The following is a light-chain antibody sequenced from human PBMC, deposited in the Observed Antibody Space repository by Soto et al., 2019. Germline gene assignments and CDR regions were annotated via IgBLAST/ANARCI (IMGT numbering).Light chain of an antibody. V-gene: IGKV3-11*01. CDR1: QSVSSY. Sequence: EIVLTQSPATLSLSPGERATLSCRASQSVSSYLAWYQQKPGQAPRLLIYDASNRATGIPARFSGSGSGTDFTLTISSLEPEECAVYYGQQRSNWPLTFGPGTKVDIK. CDR3: QQRSNWPLT. J-gene: IGKJ3*01. CDR2: DAS.